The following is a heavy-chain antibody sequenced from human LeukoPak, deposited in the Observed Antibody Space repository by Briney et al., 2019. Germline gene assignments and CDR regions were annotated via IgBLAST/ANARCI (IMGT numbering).Heavy chain of an antibody. CDR3: ARAPLSNKGMGVVY. V-gene: IGHV1-69*01. Sequence: SVKVSCKASGGTFSSYAIGWVRQAPGQGLEWMGGIIPIFGTANYAQKFHGRVTITADESTSTAYMELSSLRSEDTAVYYCARAPLSNKGMGVVYWGQGTLVTVSS. D-gene: IGHD1/OR15-1a*01. CDR2: IIPIFGTA. J-gene: IGHJ4*02. CDR1: GGTFSSYA.